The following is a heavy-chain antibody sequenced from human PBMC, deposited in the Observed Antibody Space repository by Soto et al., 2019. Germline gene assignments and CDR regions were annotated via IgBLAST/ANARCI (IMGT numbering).Heavy chain of an antibody. V-gene: IGHV3-23*01. CDR2: LSGNGVST. Sequence: GGSLRLSCAASGFTFRSYAMSWVRQAPGKGLEWVSALSGNGVSTYYADSVKGRFTISRDNSKNTLYLQLNSLRVEDTAVYYCANDRSYGFDYWGQGTLVTVSS. CDR3: ANDRSYGFDY. J-gene: IGHJ4*02. D-gene: IGHD1-26*01. CDR1: GFTFRSYA.